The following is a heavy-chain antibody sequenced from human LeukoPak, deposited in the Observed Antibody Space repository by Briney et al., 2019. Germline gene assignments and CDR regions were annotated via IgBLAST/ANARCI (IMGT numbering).Heavy chain of an antibody. CDR3: ARVGGQSIAVEYFQH. D-gene: IGHD6-19*01. J-gene: IGHJ1*01. CDR1: GGSLSSYY. V-gene: IGHV4-4*07. Sequence: SETLSLTCTVSGGSLSSYYWSWIRQPAGKGLEWIGRIYTSGSTNYNPSLKSRVTMSVDTSKNQFSLKLSSVTAADTAVYYCARVGGQSIAVEYFQHWGQGTLVTVSS. CDR2: IYTSGST.